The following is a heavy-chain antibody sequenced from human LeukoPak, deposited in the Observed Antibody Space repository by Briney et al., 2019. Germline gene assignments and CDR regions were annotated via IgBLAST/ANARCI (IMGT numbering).Heavy chain of an antibody. D-gene: IGHD6-13*01. CDR3: ASQGAAAGTEHDY. J-gene: IGHJ4*02. CDR1: GGSFSGYY. V-gene: IGHV4-34*01. Sequence: KTSETLSLTCAVYGGSFSGYYWSWIRQPPGQGLEWIGEINHSGSTNYNPSLKSRVTISVDTSKNQFSLKLSSVTAADTAVYYCASQGAAAGTEHDYWGQGTLVTVSS. CDR2: INHSGST.